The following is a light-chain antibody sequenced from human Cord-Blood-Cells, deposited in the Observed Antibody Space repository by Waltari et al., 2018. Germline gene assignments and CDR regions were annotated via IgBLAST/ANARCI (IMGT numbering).Light chain of an antibody. V-gene: IGKV1-39*01. Sequence: DIQMTQSPSSLSASVGDRVTITCRASQSISSYLNWYQQKPGKAPKLLIYAASSLQSGVPSRFSGSGSGTDFTLTISSLQPEDFATYYCQQSYSTPMYSFSDGTKLEIK. CDR2: AAS. CDR1: QSISSY. CDR3: QQSYSTPMYS. J-gene: IGKJ2*01.